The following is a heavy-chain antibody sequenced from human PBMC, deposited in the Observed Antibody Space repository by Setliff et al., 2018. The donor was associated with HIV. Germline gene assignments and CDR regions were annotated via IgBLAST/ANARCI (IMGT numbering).Heavy chain of an antibody. CDR1: GGSFSDYY. CDR2: IYHSGST. Sequence: PSETLSLTCAVYGGSFSDYYWSWIRQPPGKGLEWIGEIYHSGSTIYNPSLKSRVTISVDTSKNQFSLKLSSVTAADTGVYYCARGIFLDYWGQGMLVTVST. CDR3: ARGIFLDY. J-gene: IGHJ4*02. V-gene: IGHV4-34*01.